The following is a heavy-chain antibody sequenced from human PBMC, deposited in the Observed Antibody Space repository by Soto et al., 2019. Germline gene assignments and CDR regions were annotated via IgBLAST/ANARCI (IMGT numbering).Heavy chain of an antibody. CDR1: GFTFSTYA. D-gene: IGHD3-10*02. Sequence: QVHLVESGGGVVQPGRSLRLSCAASGFTFSTYAIHWIRQAPGKGLEWVAVISYDGGTKYYADSVKGRFTISRDNSANTLYLQINSLRGEDTAVYYCARDMLRSGDYWGQGTLVTVSS. J-gene: IGHJ4*02. CDR2: ISYDGGTK. CDR3: ARDMLRSGDY. V-gene: IGHV3-30-3*01.